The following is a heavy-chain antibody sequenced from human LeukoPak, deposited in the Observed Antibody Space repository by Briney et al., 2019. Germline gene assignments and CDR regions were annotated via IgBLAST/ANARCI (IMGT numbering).Heavy chain of an antibody. CDR1: GGTFSSYA. CDR3: ARYGSGQYNWFDP. CDR2: IIPILGIA. D-gene: IGHD3-10*01. V-gene: IGHV1-69*04. J-gene: IGHJ5*02. Sequence: SVKVSCKASGGTFSSYAISWVRQAPGQGLEWMGRIIPILGIANYAQKFQGRVTITADKSTSTAYMELSSLRSEDTAVYYCARYGSGQYNWFDPWGQGTLVTVSS.